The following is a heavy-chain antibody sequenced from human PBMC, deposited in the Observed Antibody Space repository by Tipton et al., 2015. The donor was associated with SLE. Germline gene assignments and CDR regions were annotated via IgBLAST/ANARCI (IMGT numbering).Heavy chain of an antibody. D-gene: IGHD3-16*01. J-gene: IGHJ5*02. CDR3: ARQGGRQWFDP. CDR2: IYYTGST. V-gene: IGHV4-59*08. Sequence: TLSLTCNVSSGSITGHYWSWIRQPPGKGLEWIGYIYYTGSTYYNLSLRGRATISLDTSKRQFSLKLSSVTAADTAVYYCARQGGRQWFDPWGQGTLVTVSS. CDR1: SGSITGHY.